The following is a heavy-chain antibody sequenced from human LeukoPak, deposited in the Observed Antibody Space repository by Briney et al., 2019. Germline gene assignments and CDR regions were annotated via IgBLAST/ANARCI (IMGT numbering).Heavy chain of an antibody. D-gene: IGHD5-24*01. CDR3: ATTRGYTRAFDY. Sequence: ASVKVSCKASGYTFTSYAMHWVRQAPGQRLEWMGWINAGNGNTKYSQKFQGRVTITRGASASTAYMELSSLRSEDTAVYYCATTRGYTRAFDYWGQGTLVTVSS. J-gene: IGHJ4*02. CDR2: INAGNGNT. CDR1: GYTFTSYA. V-gene: IGHV1-3*01.